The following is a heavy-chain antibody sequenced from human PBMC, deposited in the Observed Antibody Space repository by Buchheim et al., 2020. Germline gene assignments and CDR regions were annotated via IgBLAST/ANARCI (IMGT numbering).Heavy chain of an antibody. D-gene: IGHD3-10*01. CDR3: ARQVGFTGSSFDYFDF. J-gene: IGHJ4*02. CDR2: VYYTGGA. V-gene: IGHV4-59*08. CDR1: GGSINNYY. Sequence: QVQLQESGPRLVKPSETLSLTCTVSGGSINNYYWSWIRQPPGKGLEWVGYVYYTGGAHYNPSLKSRVTLSLDTPQRQFSLRLSSVTAADTAVYYCARQVGFTGSSFDYFDFWGQGTL.